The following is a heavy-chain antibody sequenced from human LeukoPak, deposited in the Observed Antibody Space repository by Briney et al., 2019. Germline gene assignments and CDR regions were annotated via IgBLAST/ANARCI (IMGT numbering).Heavy chain of an antibody. Sequence: SGGSLRLSCAASGFSFSSYAMSWVRQAPGKGLQWVSAISGSGGSRYYADSVKGRFTISRDNSKNTLYLQMNSLRAEDTAVYYCAKAHKGYYYDSSGQYYFDYWGQGTLVTVSS. V-gene: IGHV3-23*01. J-gene: IGHJ4*02. D-gene: IGHD3-22*01. CDR2: ISGSGGSR. CDR1: GFSFSSYA. CDR3: AKAHKGYYYDSSGQYYFDY.